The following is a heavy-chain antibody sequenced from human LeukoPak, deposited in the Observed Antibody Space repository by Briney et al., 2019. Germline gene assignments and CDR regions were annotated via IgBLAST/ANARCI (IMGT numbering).Heavy chain of an antibody. D-gene: IGHD4-23*01. Sequence: WASVKVSCKASGGTFSSYAISWVRQAPGQGLEWMGRIIPILGIANYAQKFQGRVTITADKSTSTAYMELSSLRSEDTAVYYCARGRSGYGGQETDYWGQGTLVTVSS. CDR3: ARGRSGYGGQETDY. CDR1: GGTFSSYA. CDR2: IIPILGIA. J-gene: IGHJ4*02. V-gene: IGHV1-69*04.